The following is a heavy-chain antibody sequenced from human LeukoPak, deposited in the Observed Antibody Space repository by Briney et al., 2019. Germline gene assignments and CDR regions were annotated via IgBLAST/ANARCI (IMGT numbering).Heavy chain of an antibody. V-gene: IGHV3-74*01. D-gene: IGHD3-3*01. J-gene: IGHJ4*02. Sequence: QPGGSPRLSCAASGLTFSSYWMHWVRQAPGKGLVWVSRISPDGSTTGHADSVKGRFTTFRDNAKNTLFLQMNSLRAEDTAVYYCTRDFDFSSAIWGQGTLVTVSS. CDR2: ISPDGSTT. CDR3: TRDFDFSSAI. CDR1: GLTFSSYW.